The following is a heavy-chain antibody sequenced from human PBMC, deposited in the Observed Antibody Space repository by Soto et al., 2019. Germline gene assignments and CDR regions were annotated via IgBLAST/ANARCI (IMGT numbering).Heavy chain of an antibody. J-gene: IGHJ4*02. Sequence: ASVKVSCKASGYTFTSYYMHWVRQAPGQGLEWMGMINPSGDSTNYAQKFQDRVTVTRETSTSTVYMELSSLRSEDTAVYYCAMSNSYTYGRLALDYWGQGTLVTVSS. V-gene: IGHV1-46*01. CDR2: INPSGDST. D-gene: IGHD5-18*01. CDR3: AMSNSYTYGRLALDY. CDR1: GYTFTSYY.